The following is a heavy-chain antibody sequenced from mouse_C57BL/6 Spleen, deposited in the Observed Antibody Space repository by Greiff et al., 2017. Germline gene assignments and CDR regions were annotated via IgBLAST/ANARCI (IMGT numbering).Heavy chain of an antibody. CDR3: ARGAYYKTGYFDY. V-gene: IGHV1-64*01. CDR2: IHPNSGST. D-gene: IGHD2-12*01. CDR1: GYTFTSYW. J-gene: IGHJ2*01. Sequence: QVQLQQPGAELVKPGASVKLSCKASGYTFTSYWMHWVKQRPGQGLEWIGMIHPNSGSTNYNEKFKSKATLTVDKSSSTAYMQLSSLTSEDSAVYYCARGAYYKTGYFDYWGQGTTLTVSS.